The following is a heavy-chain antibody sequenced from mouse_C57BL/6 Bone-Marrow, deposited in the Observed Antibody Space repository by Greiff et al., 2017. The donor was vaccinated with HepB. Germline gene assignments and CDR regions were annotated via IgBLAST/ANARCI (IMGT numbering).Heavy chain of an antibody. D-gene: IGHD1-1*01. CDR1: GYTFTSYW. Sequence: QVQLQQPGTELVKPGASVKLSCKASGYTFTSYWMHWVKQRPGQGLEWIGNINPRNGGTNYNEKFKSKATLTVDKSSSTAYMQLSSLTSDDSAADYCATTVVEDYAMDYWGQGTSVTVSS. V-gene: IGHV1-53*01. CDR3: ATTVVEDYAMDY. CDR2: INPRNGGT. J-gene: IGHJ4*01.